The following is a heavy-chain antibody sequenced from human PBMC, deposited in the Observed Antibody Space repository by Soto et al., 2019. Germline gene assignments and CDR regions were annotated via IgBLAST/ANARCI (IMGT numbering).Heavy chain of an antibody. V-gene: IGHV3-30-3*01. CDR1: GFTFSSYA. Sequence: TGGSLRLSCSASGFTFSSYAMHWVRQAPGKGLEWVAVISYDGSNKYYADSVKGRFTISRDNSKNTLYLQMDSLRAEDTAVYYCARDSPPSGLRGPNDYYYGMDVWGQGTTVTVSS. D-gene: IGHD5-12*01. J-gene: IGHJ6*02. CDR2: ISYDGSNK. CDR3: ARDSPPSGLRGPNDYYYGMDV.